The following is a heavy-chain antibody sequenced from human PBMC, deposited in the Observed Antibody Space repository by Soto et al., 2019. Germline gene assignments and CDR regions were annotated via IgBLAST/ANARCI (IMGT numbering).Heavy chain of an antibody. CDR1: GFSLSSYA. CDR3: AKAGEVFGLVIFAEIDS. CDR2: TSNDGKKV. V-gene: IGHV3-30*18. J-gene: IGHJ4*02. Sequence: QVQLVESGGGVVQPGTSLRVSCEVSGFSLSSYAIHWVRQAPGTGLEWVAVTSNDGKKVSYADSVKGRFTVSRDNSKNTVALLMKMLRSEDTAVYFCAKAGEVFGLVIFAEIDSWGQGSLVTVSA. D-gene: IGHD2-21*01.